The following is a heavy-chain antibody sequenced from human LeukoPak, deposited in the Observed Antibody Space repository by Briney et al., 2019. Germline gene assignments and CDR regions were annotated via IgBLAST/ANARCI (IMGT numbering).Heavy chain of an antibody. CDR1: GFTVSSNY. D-gene: IGHD4-17*01. J-gene: IGHJ5*02. CDR3: ARGPVTTMNNWFDP. Sequence: GSLRLSCAASGFTVSSNYMSWVRQAPGKGLEWIGYIYYTGSTNYNPSLKSRITISVDTSKSQFSLKLSSVTAADTAFYYCARGPVTTMNNWFDPWGQGTLVTVSS. V-gene: IGHV4-59*02. CDR2: IYYTGST.